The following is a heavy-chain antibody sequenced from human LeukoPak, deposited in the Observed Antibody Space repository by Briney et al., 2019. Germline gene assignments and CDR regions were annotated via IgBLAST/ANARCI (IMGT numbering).Heavy chain of an antibody. D-gene: IGHD6-6*01. Sequence: KPSETLSLTCAVYGGSFSGYYWSWIRQPPGKGLEWIGEINHSGSTNYNPSLKSRVTISVDTSKNQFSLNLNSVTAADTAIYYCARDVGSSSIIGDNWGQGILVTVSS. CDR2: INHSGST. CDR3: ARDVGSSSIIGDN. CDR1: GGSFSGYY. V-gene: IGHV4-34*01. J-gene: IGHJ4*02.